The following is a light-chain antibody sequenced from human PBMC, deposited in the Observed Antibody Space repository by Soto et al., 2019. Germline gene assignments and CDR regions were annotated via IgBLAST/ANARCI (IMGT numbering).Light chain of an antibody. V-gene: IGKV3-11*01. Sequence: EILFTQSPAIVSLSPGERATLSCSASRSVNNFFAWYQQKPGQAPRLLIYDASYRAPGIPARLSGSGSGTDFTLTISSLEAEDSAVYYCQRRGSWPATVGPVTQVDIK. CDR3: QRRGSWPAT. CDR1: RSVNNF. J-gene: IGKJ3*01. CDR2: DAS.